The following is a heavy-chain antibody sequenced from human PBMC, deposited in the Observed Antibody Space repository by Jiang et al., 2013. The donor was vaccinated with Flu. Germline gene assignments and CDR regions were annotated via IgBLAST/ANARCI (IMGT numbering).Heavy chain of an antibody. D-gene: IGHD4-17*01. V-gene: IGHV3-30-3*01. Sequence: QPGRSLRLSCAASGFTFSSYAMHWVRQAPGKGLEWVAVISYDGSNKYYADSVKGRFTISRDNSKNTLYLQMNSLRAEDTAVYYCARGDDYGDYPTPKGDYWGQGTLVTVSS. CDR1: GFTFSSYA. J-gene: IGHJ4*02. CDR3: ARGDDYGDYPTPKGDY. CDR2: ISYDGSNK.